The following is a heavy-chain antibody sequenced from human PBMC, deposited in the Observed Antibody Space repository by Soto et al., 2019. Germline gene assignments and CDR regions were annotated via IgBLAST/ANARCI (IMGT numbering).Heavy chain of an antibody. D-gene: IGHD2-8*02. CDR1: GFSFTSYW. CDR3: AKRELNSTGFLY. V-gene: IGHV3-74*01. Sequence: EVQLVESGGGLVQPGGSLRLSCATSGFSFTSYWMHWVRQTPGKGLEWVSRINTDGSSTSYADSVKGRFTISRDNAKNTLYLQMNSLRAEDTALYFCAKRELNSTGFLYWGQGTVVSVSS. CDR2: INTDGSST. J-gene: IGHJ4*02.